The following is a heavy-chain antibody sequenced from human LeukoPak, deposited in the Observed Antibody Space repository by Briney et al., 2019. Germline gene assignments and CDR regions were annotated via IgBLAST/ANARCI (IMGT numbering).Heavy chain of an antibody. CDR1: GGSISSYY. V-gene: IGHV4-59*01. CDR3: ARMRQQPYYYYHYMDV. Sequence: PSETLSLTCTVSGGSISSYYWSWIRQPPGKGLEWIGYIYYTGSTNYNPSLKSRVAISVDTSKNQFSLNLSSVTAADTAVYYGARMRQQPYYYYHYMDVWGKGTTVTVSS. D-gene: IGHD6-13*01. J-gene: IGHJ6*03. CDR2: IYYTGST.